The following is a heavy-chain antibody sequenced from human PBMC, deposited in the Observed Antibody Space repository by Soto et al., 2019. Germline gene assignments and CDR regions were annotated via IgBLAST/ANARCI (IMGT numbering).Heavy chain of an antibody. CDR3: ARATDYNRAYGMDV. CDR1: GFTFSSYG. Sequence: GGSLRLSCAASGFTFSSYGMHWVRQAPGKGLEWVAVIWYDGSNKYYADSVKGRFTISRDNSKNTLYLQMNSLRAEDTAVYYCARATDYNRAYGMDVWGQGTTVTVSS. CDR2: IWYDGSNK. J-gene: IGHJ6*02. V-gene: IGHV3-33*01. D-gene: IGHD4-4*01.